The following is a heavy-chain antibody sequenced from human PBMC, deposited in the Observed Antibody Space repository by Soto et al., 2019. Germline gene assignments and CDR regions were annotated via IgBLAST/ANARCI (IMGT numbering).Heavy chain of an antibody. CDR3: ARDRYSGHDSNFDY. J-gene: IGHJ4*02. CDR1: GGTFSSYA. D-gene: IGHD5-12*01. V-gene: IGHV1-69*06. Sequence: SVKVSCKASGGTFSSYAISWVRQAPGQGLEWMGGIIPIFGTANYAQKFQGRVTITADKSTSTAYMELSSLRSEDTAVYYCARDRYSGHDSNFDYWGQGTLVTVSS. CDR2: IIPIFGTA.